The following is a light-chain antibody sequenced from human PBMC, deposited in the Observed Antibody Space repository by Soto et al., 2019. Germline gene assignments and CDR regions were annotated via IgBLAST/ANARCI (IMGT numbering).Light chain of an antibody. CDR2: KAS. CDR1: QSISSW. V-gene: IGKV1-5*03. Sequence: DIQRTQSPSTLSASVGDRVTITSRASQSISSWLAWYQQKPGKAPKLLIYKASSLESGVPSRFSGSGSGTEFTLTISSLQPDDFATYYCQQYNSYSPWTFGQGTKVEIK. CDR3: QQYNSYSPWT. J-gene: IGKJ1*01.